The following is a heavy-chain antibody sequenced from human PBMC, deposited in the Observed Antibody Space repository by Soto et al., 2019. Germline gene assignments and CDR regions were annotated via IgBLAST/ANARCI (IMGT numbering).Heavy chain of an antibody. CDR3: ARDGGYCSGGSCYSRWYYFDF. J-gene: IGHJ4*02. V-gene: IGHV1-69*01. CDR1: GGTFSSYA. D-gene: IGHD2-15*01. Sequence: QVQLVQSGAEVKKPGSSVKVSYKASGGTFSSYAISWVRQAPGQGLEWMGGIIPIFGTANYAQKFQGRVMNTADETTSTAYMELSSLRSEATAVYYCARDGGYCSGGSCYSRWYYFDFWCQGTLVTVSS. CDR2: IIPIFGTA.